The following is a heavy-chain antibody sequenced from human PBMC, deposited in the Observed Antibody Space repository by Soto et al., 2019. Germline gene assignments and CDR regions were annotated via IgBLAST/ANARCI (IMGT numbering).Heavy chain of an antibody. D-gene: IGHD6-25*01. CDR3: AKDLHSSGWAAYNFDY. CDR1: GFTFSNFG. V-gene: IGHV3-30*18. Sequence: PGGSLRLSCAASGFTFSNFGTHWVRQAPGKGLEWVALISYDGSNKYYADSVKGRFTISRDSTKNTLSLQINSLRAEDSAVYYCAKDLHSSGWAAYNFDYWGQGTLVTVSS. CDR2: ISYDGSNK. J-gene: IGHJ4*02.